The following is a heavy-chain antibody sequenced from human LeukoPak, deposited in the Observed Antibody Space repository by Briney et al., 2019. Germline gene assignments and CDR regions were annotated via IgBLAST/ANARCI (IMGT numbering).Heavy chain of an antibody. J-gene: IGHJ4*02. CDR3: AKDLHSYSGSSPFDY. Sequence: GGSLRLSCAASGFTFSSYGMHWVRQAPGKGLEWVAFIRYDGSNKYYADSVKGRFTISRDNSKNTLYLQMNSLRAEGTAVYYCAKDLHSYSGSSPFDYWGQGTLVTVFS. V-gene: IGHV3-30*02. CDR2: IRYDGSNK. CDR1: GFTFSSYG. D-gene: IGHD1-26*01.